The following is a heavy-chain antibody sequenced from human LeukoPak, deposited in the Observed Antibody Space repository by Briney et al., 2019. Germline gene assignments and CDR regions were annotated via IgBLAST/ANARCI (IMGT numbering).Heavy chain of an antibody. CDR2: IYYSGST. CDR3: ARARGRNYLLFLDY. J-gene: IGHJ4*02. V-gene: IGHV4-31*03. Sequence: SETLSLTCTVSGGSISSGGYYWSWIRQHPGKGLEWIGYIYYSGSTYYNPSLKSRVTISVDTSKNQFSLKLSSVTAADTAVYYCARARGRNYLLFLDYWGQGTLVAVSS. CDR1: GGSISSGGYY. D-gene: IGHD1-7*01.